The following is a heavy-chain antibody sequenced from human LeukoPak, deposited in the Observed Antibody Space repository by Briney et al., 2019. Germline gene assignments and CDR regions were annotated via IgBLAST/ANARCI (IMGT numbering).Heavy chain of an antibody. CDR3: ARDNTATGPFDN. CDR2: IDPSGGST. V-gene: IGHV1-46*01. Sequence: ASGKVSCKASGYSFTSYYMHWVRQAPGQGLEWMGIIDPSGGSTSYAQKFQGRVTMTRDTSTSTVYMELSSLRSEDTAVYYCARDNTATGPFDNWGQGTLVTVSS. CDR1: GYSFTSYY. D-gene: IGHD1-1*01. J-gene: IGHJ4*02.